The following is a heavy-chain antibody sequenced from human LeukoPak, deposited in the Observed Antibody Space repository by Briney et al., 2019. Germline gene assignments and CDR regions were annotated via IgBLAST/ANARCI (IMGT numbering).Heavy chain of an antibody. D-gene: IGHD3-22*01. CDR2: ISYSGDT. CDR1: GGPITSNSHY. V-gene: IGHV4-39*01. J-gene: IGHJ4*02. CDR3: ARQPHDYYTSAYYPSHFDY. Sequence: SETLSLTCTVSGGPITSNSHYWGWLRQPPGKGLEWIGSISYSGDTHYNPSLKRRVTLSVDTSNSQFSLNLSSLTAGDTAVFYCARQPHDYYTSAYYPSHFDYWGLETLVTVAS.